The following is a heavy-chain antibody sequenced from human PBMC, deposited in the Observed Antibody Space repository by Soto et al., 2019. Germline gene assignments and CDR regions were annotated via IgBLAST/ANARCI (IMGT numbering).Heavy chain of an antibody. CDR1: GFTFSSYW. J-gene: IGHJ3*02. CDR2: IKEDGSKE. D-gene: IGHD3-22*01. V-gene: IGHV3-7*05. CDR3: ARDKNYYDGSVNYYDAFDI. Sequence: EVQLVESGGGLVQPGGSLRLSCAASGFTFSSYWMTWLRQAPGKGLEWVANIKEDGSKEYYVDSEKGRFTISRDNAKNSLYLQMNSLRADDTAVYYCARDKNYYDGSVNYYDAFDIWGQGTMVTVSS.